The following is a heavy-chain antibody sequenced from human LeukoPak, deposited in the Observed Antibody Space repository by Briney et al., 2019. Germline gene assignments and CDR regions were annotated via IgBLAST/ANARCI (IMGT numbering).Heavy chain of an antibody. Sequence: GGSLRLSCAASGFTFSSYAMSWVRQAPGKGLEWVSYISSSGSTIYYADSVKGRFTISRDNAKNSLYLQMNSLRAEDTAVYYCARDLRPQYYYDSSGYFPLSYWGQGTLVTVSS. CDR1: GFTFSSYA. J-gene: IGHJ4*02. D-gene: IGHD3-22*01. CDR3: ARDLRPQYYYDSSGYFPLSY. V-gene: IGHV3-48*04. CDR2: ISSSGSTI.